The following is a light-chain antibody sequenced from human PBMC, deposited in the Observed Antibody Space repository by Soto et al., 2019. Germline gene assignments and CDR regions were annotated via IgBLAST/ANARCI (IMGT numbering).Light chain of an antibody. J-gene: IGLJ1*01. CDR3: SSYAGTNNLLYV. CDR2: EVS. Sequence: QSVLTQPPFASGSPGQSVTISCSGTSSDVGAYNYVSWYQQHPGKAPRLLIYEVSQRPSGVPDRFSGSKSANTASLTVSGLQPEDEADYYCSSYAGTNNLLYVFGTGTKVTVL. V-gene: IGLV2-8*01. CDR1: SSDVGAYNY.